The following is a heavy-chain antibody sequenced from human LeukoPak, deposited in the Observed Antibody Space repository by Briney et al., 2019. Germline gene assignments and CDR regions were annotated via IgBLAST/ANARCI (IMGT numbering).Heavy chain of an antibody. CDR1: GYTFTSYD. CDR3: ARDVPYYYYMDV. CDR2: MNPNSGNT. D-gene: IGHD3-10*02. V-gene: IGHV1-8*03. J-gene: IGHJ6*03. Sequence: ASVKVSCKASGYTFTSYDINWVRQATGQGLEWMGWMNPNSGNTGYAQKFQGRVTITRNTSISTAYMELSSLRSEDTAVYYCARDVPYYYYMDVWGKGTTVTISS.